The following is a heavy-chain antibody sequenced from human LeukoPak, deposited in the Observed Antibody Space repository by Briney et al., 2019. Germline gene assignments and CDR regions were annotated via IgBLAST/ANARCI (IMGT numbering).Heavy chain of an antibody. Sequence: SETLSLTCTVSGDSISSSDSYWGWIRQPPGKGLEWIASMYFSGRTYYNPSLKSRVTISLDTSKNQFSLKLSSVTAADTALYYCARHICTETTYWFDPWGQGTLITVSS. CDR2: MYFSGRT. J-gene: IGHJ5*02. CDR1: GDSISSSDSY. V-gene: IGHV4-39*01. CDR3: ARHICTETTYWFDP. D-gene: IGHD4-11*01.